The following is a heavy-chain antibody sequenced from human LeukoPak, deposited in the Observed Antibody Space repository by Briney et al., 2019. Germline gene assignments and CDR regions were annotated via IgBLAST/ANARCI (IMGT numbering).Heavy chain of an antibody. CDR1: GYTLTELS. J-gene: IGHJ4*02. D-gene: IGHD6-13*01. CDR3: ARIGIAAAGTLDY. Sequence: ASVKVSCKVSGYTLTELSMHWVRQAPGKGLEWMGGFDPEDGETIYAQKFQGRVTITADESTSTAYMELSSLRSEDTAVYYCARIGIAAAGTLDYWGQGTLVTVSS. V-gene: IGHV1-24*01. CDR2: FDPEDGET.